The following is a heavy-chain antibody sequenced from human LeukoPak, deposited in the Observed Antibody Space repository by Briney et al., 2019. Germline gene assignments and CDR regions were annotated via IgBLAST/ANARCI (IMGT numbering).Heavy chain of an antibody. V-gene: IGHV3-73*01. CDR3: TTYTSGHY. Sequence: GVSLRLSCAASGFTFSAFHMHWVRQASGKGLEWVGRITTKANNYATAYAASVKGRFTVSRDDSKNTAYLQMSSLKTEDTAVYYCTTYTSGHYWGQGTLVTVSS. CDR1: GFTFSAFH. J-gene: IGHJ4*02. D-gene: IGHD6-19*01. CDR2: ITTKANNYAT.